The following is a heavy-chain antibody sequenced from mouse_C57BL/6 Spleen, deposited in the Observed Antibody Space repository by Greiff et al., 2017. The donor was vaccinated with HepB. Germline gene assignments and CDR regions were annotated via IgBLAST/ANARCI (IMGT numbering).Heavy chain of an antibody. D-gene: IGHD6-1*01. CDR3: ARHLLNAMDY. CDR1: GFTFSSYT. V-gene: IGHV5-9*01. CDR2: ISGGGGNT. Sequence: EVQLVESGGGLVKPGGSLKLSCAASGFTFSSYTMSWVRQTPEKRLEWVATISGGGGNTYYPDSVKGRFTISRDNAKNTLYLQMSSLRSEDTALYYCARHLLNAMDYWGQGTSVTVSS. J-gene: IGHJ4*01.